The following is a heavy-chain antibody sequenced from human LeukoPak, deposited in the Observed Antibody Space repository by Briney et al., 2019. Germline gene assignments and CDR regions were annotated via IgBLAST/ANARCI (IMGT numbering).Heavy chain of an antibody. CDR3: ARGRRLINWFDP. Sequence: GGSLRLSCAASGFTFSSSAMSWVRQAPGKGLEWVSAISNNGGYTYYADSVQGRFTISRDNSKNTLYLQMNSLRAEDTAVYYCARGRRLINWFDPWGQGTLVTVFS. CDR1: GFTFSSSA. D-gene: IGHD5-24*01. CDR2: ISNNGGYT. J-gene: IGHJ5*02. V-gene: IGHV3-23*01.